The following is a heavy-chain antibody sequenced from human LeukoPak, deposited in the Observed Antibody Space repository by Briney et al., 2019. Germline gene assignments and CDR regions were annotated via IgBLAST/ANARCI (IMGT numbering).Heavy chain of an antibody. V-gene: IGHV4-31*03. CDR1: GGSISSGGYY. CDR3: ARACRNYYDSSGYYTHFDY. D-gene: IGHD3-22*01. J-gene: IGHJ4*02. CDR2: IYYSGST. Sequence: SETLSLTCTVSGGSISSGGYYWSWIRQHPGKGLEWIGYIYYSGSTYYNPSLKSRVTISVDTSKNQFSLKLSSVTAADTAVYYCARACRNYYDSSGYYTHFDYWGQGTLVTVSS.